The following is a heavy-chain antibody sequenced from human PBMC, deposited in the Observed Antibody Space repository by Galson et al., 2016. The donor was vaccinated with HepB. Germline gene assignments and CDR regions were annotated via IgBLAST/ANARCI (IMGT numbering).Heavy chain of an antibody. Sequence: SLRLSCAASGFTFNNYAINWVRQAPGKGLEWVSSISSTSTYIYYAGSVKGRFTIPRDNAKNSLYLQMDSLRAEDTAVYYCARDHGDALDIWDQGTMVSVSS. CDR1: GFTFNNYA. CDR3: ARDHGDALDI. V-gene: IGHV3-21*01. J-gene: IGHJ3*02. CDR2: ISSTSTYI.